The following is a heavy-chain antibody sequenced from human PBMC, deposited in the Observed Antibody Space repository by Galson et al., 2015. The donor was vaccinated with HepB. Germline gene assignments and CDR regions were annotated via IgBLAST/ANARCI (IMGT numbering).Heavy chain of an antibody. CDR3: ETTPSYQYY. D-gene: IGHD3-16*01. CDR2: ISGSGGST. Sequence: SLRLSCAASGLTFSSYAMSWVRQAPGKGLEWVSVISGSGGSTYYADSVNGRFTIFRENSKNTLYLQMNSLRAEDTDLYYCETTPSYQYYWGQGT. CDR1: GLTFSSYA. V-gene: IGHV3-23*01. J-gene: IGHJ4*02.